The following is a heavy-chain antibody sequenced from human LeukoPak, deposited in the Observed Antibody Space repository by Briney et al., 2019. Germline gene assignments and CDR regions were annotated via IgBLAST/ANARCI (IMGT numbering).Heavy chain of an antibody. J-gene: IGHJ4*02. V-gene: IGHV3-33*06. CDR2: IGFDGSNK. Sequence: GGSLRLSCAASGFTFSNCGMHWVRQAPGKGLEWVAVIGFDGSNKYYADSVKGRFTISRDNSKNTLFLQMNSLRAEETAVYYCAKDPAYSSSSVDYWGQGTLVTVSS. CDR1: GFTFSNCG. CDR3: AKDPAYSSSSVDY. D-gene: IGHD6-6*01.